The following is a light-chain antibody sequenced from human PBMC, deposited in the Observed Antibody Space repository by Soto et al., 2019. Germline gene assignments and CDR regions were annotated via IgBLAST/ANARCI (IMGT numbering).Light chain of an antibody. CDR3: CSYAGNWV. CDR2: EGS. CDR1: SSDVGSYNL. V-gene: IGLV2-23*01. J-gene: IGLJ3*02. Sequence: QSALTQPASVSGSPGQSITISCTGTSSDVGSYNLVSWYQQHPGKAPKLMIYEGSKRPSGVSNRFSGSKSGNTASLTISGLQAEDEADYYCCSYAGNWVFGGGTKLTV.